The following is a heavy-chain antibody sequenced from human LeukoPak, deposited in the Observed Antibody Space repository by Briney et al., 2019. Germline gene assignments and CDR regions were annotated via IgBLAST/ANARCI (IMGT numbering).Heavy chain of an antibody. CDR3: ASTLDDSSGCYYGSFDY. CDR1: GFTFSDYY. J-gene: IGHJ4*02. V-gene: IGHV3-11*01. CDR2: ISSSGSTI. D-gene: IGHD3-22*01. Sequence: GGSLRLPCAASGFTFSDYYMSWIRQAPGKGLEWVSYISSSGSTIYYADSVKGRFTISRDNAKNSLYLQMNSLRAEDTAVYYCASTLDDSSGCYYGSFDYWGQGTLVTVSS.